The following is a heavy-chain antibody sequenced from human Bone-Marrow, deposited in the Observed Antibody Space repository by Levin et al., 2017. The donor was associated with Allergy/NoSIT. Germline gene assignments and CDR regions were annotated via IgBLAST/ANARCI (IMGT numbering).Heavy chain of an antibody. Sequence: GGSLRLSCAASGFTFSRYGMHWVRQAPGKGLEIVAAITSNGGSTFYANSVKGRFTISRDSSTNTLYLQMGSLRIEDTAVYYCARTTFTRPDYWGQGTLVTVSS. CDR2: ITSNGGST. D-gene: IGHD1-14*01. V-gene: IGHV3-64*01. J-gene: IGHJ4*02. CDR3: ARTTFTRPDY. CDR1: GFTFSRYG.